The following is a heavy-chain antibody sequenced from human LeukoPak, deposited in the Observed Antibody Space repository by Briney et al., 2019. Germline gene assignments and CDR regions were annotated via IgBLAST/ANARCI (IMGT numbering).Heavy chain of an antibody. D-gene: IGHD3-10*01. CDR1: GFTFSDYA. CDR2: IRASGGST. V-gene: IGHV3-23*01. CDR3: AKDQIGVLPDAFDI. Sequence: GGSLRLSCAAPGFTFSDYAMSWVRQAPGKGLEWVSSIRASGGSTFYADSVKGRFTISRDSSENTLFLQMNSLRADDAAVYYCAKDQIGVLPDAFDIWGRGTMVSVSS. J-gene: IGHJ3*02.